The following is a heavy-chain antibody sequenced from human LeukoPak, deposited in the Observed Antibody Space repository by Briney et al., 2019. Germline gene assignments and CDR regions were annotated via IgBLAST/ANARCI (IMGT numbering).Heavy chain of an antibody. D-gene: IGHD1/OR15-1a*01. CDR2: IKEDRSQK. V-gene: IGHV3-7*01. Sequence: GGSLRLSCAASGFIFSDHWMSWVRQAPGKGLEWVANIKEDRSQKGCVDSARGRFTISRDNDKNSLHLQMNSLRAEDTAVYYCARDRGWNTFDFWGQGILVTVSS. J-gene: IGHJ4*02. CDR3: ARDRGWNTFDF. CDR1: GFIFSDHW.